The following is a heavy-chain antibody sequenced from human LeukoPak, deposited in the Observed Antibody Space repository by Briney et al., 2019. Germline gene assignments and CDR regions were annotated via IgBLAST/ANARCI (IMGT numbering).Heavy chain of an antibody. CDR3: ARRGGYYSGASDY. Sequence: PSETLSLTCTVSGGSISSSAYHWSWIRQPPGKGLEWIGEINHSGSTNYNPSLKSRVTISVDTSKNQFSLKLSSVTAADTAVYYCARRGGYYSGASDYWGQGTLVTVSS. J-gene: IGHJ4*02. CDR2: INHSGST. CDR1: GGSISSSAYH. V-gene: IGHV4-39*07. D-gene: IGHD1-26*01.